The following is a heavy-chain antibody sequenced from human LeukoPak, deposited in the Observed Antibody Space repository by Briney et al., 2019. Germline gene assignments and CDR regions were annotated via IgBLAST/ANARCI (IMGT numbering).Heavy chain of an antibody. D-gene: IGHD3-9*01. CDR2: INTDGSST. V-gene: IGHV3-74*01. Sequence: GGSLRLSCAASGFTLSNYWMHWVRQAPGKGLVWVSRINTDGSSTKYADSVKGRFTISRDNAKNTLYLQMNSLRAEDTAVYYCARVDILTGYLDYWGQGTLVTVSS. CDR1: GFTLSNYW. J-gene: IGHJ4*02. CDR3: ARVDILTGYLDY.